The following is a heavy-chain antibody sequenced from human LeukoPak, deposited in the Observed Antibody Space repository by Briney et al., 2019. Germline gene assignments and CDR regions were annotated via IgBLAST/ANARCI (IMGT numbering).Heavy chain of an antibody. V-gene: IGHV1-2*04. CDR3: ARMFAGGWLFDY. D-gene: IGHD6-19*01. CDR2: INPNSGGT. J-gene: IGHJ4*02. Sequence: GASVKVSCKASGYTFTGYYMHWVRQAPGQGLEWIGWINPNSGGTNYAQKFQGWVTMTRDPSISTAYMELSRLRSDDTAVYYCARMFAGGWLFDYWGQGTLVTVSS. CDR1: GYTFTGYY.